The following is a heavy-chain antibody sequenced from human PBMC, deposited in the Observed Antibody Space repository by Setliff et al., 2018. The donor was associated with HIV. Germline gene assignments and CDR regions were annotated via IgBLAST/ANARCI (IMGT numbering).Heavy chain of an antibody. J-gene: IGHJ4*02. CDR3: ATGIAAAGGIDY. V-gene: IGHV1-69*05. CDR2: AIPIFRTA. D-gene: IGHD6-13*01. CDR1: GGSFSSYT. Sequence: SVKVSCKVSGGSFSSYTISWVRQAPGQGLEWVGGAIPIFRTAHYAQKFRGRVTITRDSSASTAYMELSSLISEDMALYYCATGIAAAGGIDYWGQGTLVTVSS.